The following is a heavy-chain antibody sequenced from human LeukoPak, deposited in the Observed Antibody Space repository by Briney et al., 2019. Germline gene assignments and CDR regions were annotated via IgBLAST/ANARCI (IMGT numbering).Heavy chain of an antibody. J-gene: IGHJ4*02. CDR3: ARRSSWYGFY. V-gene: IGHV4-34*01. CDR1: GGSFSGYY. CDR2: INHSGST. Sequence: SETLSLTCAVYGGSFSGYYWSWIRQPPGKGLEWIGEINHSGSTNYNPSLKSRVTISVDTSKNQFSLKLSSVTAADTAVCYCARRSSWYGFYWGQGTLVTVSS. D-gene: IGHD6-13*01.